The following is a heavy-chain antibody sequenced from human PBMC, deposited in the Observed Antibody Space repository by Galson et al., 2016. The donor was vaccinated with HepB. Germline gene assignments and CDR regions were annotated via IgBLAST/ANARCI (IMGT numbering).Heavy chain of an antibody. V-gene: IGHV4-39*07. D-gene: IGHD3-10*01. J-gene: IGHJ6*03. CDR3: ARVRNMLRGLIYYHNYMDV. CDR2: IYYSGST. CDR1: GGSISSSSYY. Sequence: SETLSLTCTVSGGSISSSSYYWGWIRQPPGKGLEWIGSIYYSGSTYYNPSLKSRVTISVDTSKNQFSLKLSSVTAADTAVYYCARVRNMLRGLIYYHNYMDVWGKGTTVTVSS.